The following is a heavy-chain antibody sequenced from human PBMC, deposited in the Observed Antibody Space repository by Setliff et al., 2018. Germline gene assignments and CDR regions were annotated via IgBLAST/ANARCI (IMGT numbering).Heavy chain of an antibody. D-gene: IGHD2-15*01. Sequence: ASVKVSCKTSGYTFTAYYIYWVRQAPGHGLELMGRIHPNTGSTNYLQDFQGRVTITRDTSTSTVYMELSSLRYEDTAVYYCANAEVVVAPWGQGTLVTVSS. V-gene: IGHV1-2*06. CDR2: IHPNTGST. CDR1: GYTFTAYY. J-gene: IGHJ4*02. CDR3: ANAEVVVAP.